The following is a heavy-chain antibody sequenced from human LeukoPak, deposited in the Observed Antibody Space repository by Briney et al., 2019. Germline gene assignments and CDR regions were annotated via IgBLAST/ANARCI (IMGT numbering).Heavy chain of an antibody. V-gene: IGHV3-66*01. D-gene: IGHD3-3*01. J-gene: IGHJ4*02. CDR3: ATDRRYDFWSGFSEY. CDR1: GFTVSGSY. CDR2: IYSSGSA. Sequence: PGGSLRLSCAASGFTVSGSYVNWVRQAPVRGLEWVSVIYSSGSAFYADSVKGRFLISRDNLKSTLYLQMDSLRAEDTAVYYCATDRRYDFWSGFSEYWGQGTLVTVSS.